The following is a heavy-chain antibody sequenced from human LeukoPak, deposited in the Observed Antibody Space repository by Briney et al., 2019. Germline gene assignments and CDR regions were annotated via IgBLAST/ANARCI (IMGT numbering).Heavy chain of an antibody. Sequence: GGYLRLSCAASGFTFSSHTMSWVRQAPGKGLAWVSSITGSGANTYYADSVEGRFTISRDNSKNTLYLQMNSLRAEDTAVYYCYGGNSRRLDYWGQGTLVTVSS. CDR1: GFTFSSHT. CDR3: YGGNSRRLDY. V-gene: IGHV3-23*01. J-gene: IGHJ4*02. D-gene: IGHD4-23*01. CDR2: ITGSGANT.